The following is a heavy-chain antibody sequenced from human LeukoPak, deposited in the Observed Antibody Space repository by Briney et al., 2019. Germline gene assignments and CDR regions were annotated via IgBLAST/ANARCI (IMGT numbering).Heavy chain of an antibody. V-gene: IGHV4-39*07. CDR3: ARVSDSSGYYRY. CDR2: IYYSGST. CDR1: GGSISSSSYY. D-gene: IGHD3-22*01. Sequence: KPSKTLSLTCTISGGSISSSSYYWGWIRQPPGKGLEWIGSIYYSGSTYYNPSLKSRVTISVDTSKNQFSLKLSSVTAADTAVYYCARVSDSSGYYRYWGQGTLVTVSS. J-gene: IGHJ4*02.